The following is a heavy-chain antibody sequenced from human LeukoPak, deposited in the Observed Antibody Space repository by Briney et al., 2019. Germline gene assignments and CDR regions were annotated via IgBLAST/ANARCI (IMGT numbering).Heavy chain of an antibody. CDR1: GFTFSPYA. CDR3: AKLQGSASRYYFDY. CDR2: ISSGGGVT. D-gene: IGHD6-19*01. J-gene: IGHJ4*02. V-gene: IGHV3-23*01. Sequence: PGGSLRLSCAASGFTFSPYAMSWVRQAPGKGLEWVSTISSGGGVTYYADSVKGRFTISRDNFRNTLYVQLNTLRAEDTAVYYCAKLQGSASRYYFDYWGQGTLVTVSS.